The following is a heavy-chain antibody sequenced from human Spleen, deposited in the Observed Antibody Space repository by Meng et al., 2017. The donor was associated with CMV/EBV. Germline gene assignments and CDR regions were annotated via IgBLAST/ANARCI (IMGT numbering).Heavy chain of an antibody. CDR1: FSTYG. Sequence: FSTYGSGWVRQMPGKGLEWMGIIYPDDSDTRYSPSFQGQVTISADKSISTAYAQWSSLKASDTAMYYCARGRDHCISTSCYLSWFDPWGQGTLVTVSS. CDR2: IYPDDSDT. D-gene: IGHD2-2*01. CDR3: ARGRDHCISTSCYLSWFDP. J-gene: IGHJ5*02. V-gene: IGHV5-51*01.